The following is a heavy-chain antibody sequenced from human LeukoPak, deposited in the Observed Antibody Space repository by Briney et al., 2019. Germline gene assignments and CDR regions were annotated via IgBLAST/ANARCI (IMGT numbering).Heavy chain of an antibody. J-gene: IGHJ4*02. CDR1: GFTFSSYA. CDR2: ISGSGGST. V-gene: IGHV3-23*01. Sequence: PGGSLRLSCAISGFTFSSYAMSWVRQAPGKGLEWVSAISGSGGSTYYADSVKGRFTISRDDSKNTLYLQMNNLRAEDTAVYYCERGVTIPFFDYWGQGTLVTVSS. CDR3: ERGVTIPFFDY. D-gene: IGHD3-10*01.